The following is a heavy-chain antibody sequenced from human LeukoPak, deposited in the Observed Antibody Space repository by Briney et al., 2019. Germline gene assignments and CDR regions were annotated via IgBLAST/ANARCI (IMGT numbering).Heavy chain of an antibody. CDR3: ARYHRASGGDLCDY. CDR1: GFTFSSYG. CDR2: ISYDGSNK. V-gene: IGHV3-30*03. J-gene: IGHJ4*02. Sequence: GGSLRLSCAASGFTFSSYGMHWVRQAPGKGLEWVAVISYDGSNKYYADSVKGRFTISRDNSKNTLYLQMNSLRAEDTAVYYCARYHRASGGDLCDYWGQGTLVTVSS. D-gene: IGHD3-10*01.